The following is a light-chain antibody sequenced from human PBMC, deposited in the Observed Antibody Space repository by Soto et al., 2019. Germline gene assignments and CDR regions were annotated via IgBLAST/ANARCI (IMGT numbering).Light chain of an antibody. V-gene: IGKV1-5*03. CDR2: KAS. CDR3: QHYNSYSEA. J-gene: IGKJ1*01. Sequence: IQLTQSPSSLSASVGDRVTITCRASQVISRYLAWYQQKPGKAPNLLIYKASTLKSGVPSRFSGSGSGTEFTLTISSLQPDDFATYYCQHYNSYSEAFGQGTKVDIK. CDR1: QVISRY.